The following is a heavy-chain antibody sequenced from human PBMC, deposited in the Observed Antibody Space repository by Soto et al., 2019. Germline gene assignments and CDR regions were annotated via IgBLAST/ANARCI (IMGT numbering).Heavy chain of an antibody. Sequence: GGSLRLSCAASGFTFDDYAMHWVRQAPGKGLEWVSGISWNSGSIGYADSVKGRFTISRDNAKNSLYLQMNSLRAEDTALYYCAKDINYDLFGNMDYWGQGTLVTVSS. CDR1: GFTFDDYA. CDR3: AKDINYDLFGNMDY. CDR2: ISWNSGSI. V-gene: IGHV3-9*01. D-gene: IGHD3-3*01. J-gene: IGHJ4*02.